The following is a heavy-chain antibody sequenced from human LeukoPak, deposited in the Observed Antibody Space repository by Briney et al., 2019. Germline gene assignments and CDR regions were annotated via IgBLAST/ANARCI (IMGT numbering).Heavy chain of an antibody. CDR1: GFTVGSNY. V-gene: IGHV3-53*01. Sequence: GGSLRLFCAASGFTVGSNYLSWVRQIPGKGLEWVSVIYSGDTTYYADSVKGRFTISRDNSKNTLYLQMNSLRVEDTAVYFCARGHPHSSSYYGSFDFWGQGTLVTVSS. CDR2: IYSGDTT. J-gene: IGHJ4*02. CDR3: ARGHPHSSSYYGSFDF. D-gene: IGHD6-13*01.